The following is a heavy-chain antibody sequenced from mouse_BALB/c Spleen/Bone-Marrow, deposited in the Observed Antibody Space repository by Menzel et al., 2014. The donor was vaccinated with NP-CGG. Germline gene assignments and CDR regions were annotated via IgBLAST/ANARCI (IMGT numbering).Heavy chain of an antibody. CDR2: VNPYSDGT. CDR1: GYTFTSYM. CDR3: ARSKDWYFDV. V-gene: IGHV1-14*01. Sequence: VQLQQSGPELVKPGASVKMSCKASGYTFTSYMMHWVKQKPGQGLEWVGYVNPYSDGTYYTEDFKGKATLTSDKSSSTVYMEPSSLTSEDSAVFHCARSKDWYFDVWGAGTTVTVSS. J-gene: IGHJ1*01.